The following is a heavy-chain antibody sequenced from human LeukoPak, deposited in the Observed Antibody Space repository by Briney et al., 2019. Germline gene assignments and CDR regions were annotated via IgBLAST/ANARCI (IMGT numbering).Heavy chain of an antibody. Sequence: PGGSLRLSCAASGFTFSSYAMHWVRQAPGKGLEWVAVISYDGSNKYYADSVKGRFTISRDNSKNTLCLQMNSLRAEDTAVYYCAREMATVDHYFDYWGQGTLVTVSS. J-gene: IGHJ4*02. CDR1: GFTFSSYA. CDR3: AREMATVDHYFDY. D-gene: IGHD4-23*01. V-gene: IGHV3-30-3*01. CDR2: ISYDGSNK.